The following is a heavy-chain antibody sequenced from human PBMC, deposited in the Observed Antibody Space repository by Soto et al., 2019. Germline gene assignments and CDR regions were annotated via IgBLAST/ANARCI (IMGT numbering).Heavy chain of an antibody. D-gene: IGHD3-9*01. Sequence: SETLSLTCTVSGGSISSYYWSWIRQPPGKGLEWIGYIYYSGSTNYNPSLKSRVTISVDTSKNQFSLKLSSVTAADTAVYYCAREGGSVLRYFDWSMRYFDYWGQGTLVTVSS. J-gene: IGHJ4*02. CDR3: AREGGSVLRYFDWSMRYFDY. V-gene: IGHV4-59*01. CDR2: IYYSGST. CDR1: GGSISSYY.